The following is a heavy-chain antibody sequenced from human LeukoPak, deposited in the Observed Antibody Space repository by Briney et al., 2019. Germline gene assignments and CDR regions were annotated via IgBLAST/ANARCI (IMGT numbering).Heavy chain of an antibody. Sequence: SVKVSCKASGYTFTSYGISWVRQAPGQGLEWMGGIIPIFGTANYAQKFQGRVTITADESTSTAYMELSSLRSEDTAVYYCARSSSVTIPGYYFDYWGQGTLVTVSS. CDR2: IIPIFGTA. V-gene: IGHV1-69*13. J-gene: IGHJ4*02. CDR3: ARSSSVTIPGYYFDY. D-gene: IGHD2-21*01. CDR1: GYTFTSYG.